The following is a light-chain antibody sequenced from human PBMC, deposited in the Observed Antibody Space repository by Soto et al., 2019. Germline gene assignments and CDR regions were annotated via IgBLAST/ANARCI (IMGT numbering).Light chain of an antibody. Sequence: ETGLTQSPGTLSVSPGERATLSCRASQSVSSRYLAWYQQKPGQAPRLLIYGASSRATGTPDRFSGSGSETEFTLTISSLQSEDFAVYYCQQYNNWPPGTFGQGTKVDI. CDR2: GAS. CDR1: QSVSSRY. V-gene: IGKV3D-15*01. CDR3: QQYNNWPPGT. J-gene: IGKJ1*01.